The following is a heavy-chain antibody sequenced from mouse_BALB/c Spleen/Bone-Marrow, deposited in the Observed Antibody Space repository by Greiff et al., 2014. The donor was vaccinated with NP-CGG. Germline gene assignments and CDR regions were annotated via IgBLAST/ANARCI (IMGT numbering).Heavy chain of an antibody. J-gene: IGHJ2*01. Sequence: EVNLVESGAELVKPGASVKLSCTASGFNIKDTYMHWVKQRPEQGLEWIGRIDPANGNTEYDPKFQGKATITADTSSNTAYLQLSSLTSEDTAVYYCARYYYGSSYFDYWGQGTTLTVSS. CDR1: GFNIKDTY. CDR3: ARYYYGSSYFDY. D-gene: IGHD1-1*01. V-gene: IGHV14-3*02. CDR2: IDPANGNT.